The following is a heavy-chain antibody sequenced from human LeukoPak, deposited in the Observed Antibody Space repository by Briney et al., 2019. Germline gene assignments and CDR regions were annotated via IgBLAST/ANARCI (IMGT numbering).Heavy chain of an antibody. CDR1: GFTFSSYG. CDR3: AKDFDY. Sequence: GGSLRLSCAASGFTFSSYGMHWVRQAPGKGLEWVAVISYDGSNKYYADSVKGRFTISRDNSKNTLYLQMNSLRAEDTAVYYCAKDFDYWGQGTLVTVSS. V-gene: IGHV3-30*18. CDR2: ISYDGSNK. J-gene: IGHJ4*02.